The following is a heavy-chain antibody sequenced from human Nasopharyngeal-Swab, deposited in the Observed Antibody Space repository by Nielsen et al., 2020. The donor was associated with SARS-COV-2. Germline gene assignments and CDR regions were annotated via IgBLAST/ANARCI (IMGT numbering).Heavy chain of an antibody. Sequence: SVKVSCKASAGTFSSYAISWVRQAPGQGLEWMGGIIPIFGTANYAQKFQGRVTITADESTSTAYMELSSLRSEDTAVYYCARTVVTNYYYYYMDVWGKGTTVTVSS. CDR2: IIPIFGTA. CDR3: ARTVVTNYYYYYMDV. D-gene: IGHD2-15*01. J-gene: IGHJ6*03. V-gene: IGHV1-69*13. CDR1: AGTFSSYA.